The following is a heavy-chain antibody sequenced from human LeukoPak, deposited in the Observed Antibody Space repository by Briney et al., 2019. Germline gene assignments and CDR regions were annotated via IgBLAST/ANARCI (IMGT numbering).Heavy chain of an antibody. Sequence: GGSLRLSCAAPGLSFTSFAMSWVRQAPARGPEWVSSLRGDGETFYADSVRGRFTLSRDDSRNTVYLQLNNLRVEDTAIYYCARASWVSSADAVRWGQGTQVTVSS. CDR1: GLSFTSFA. CDR3: ARASWVSSADAVR. V-gene: IGHV3-23*01. CDR2: LRGDGET. J-gene: IGHJ4*02. D-gene: IGHD3-16*01.